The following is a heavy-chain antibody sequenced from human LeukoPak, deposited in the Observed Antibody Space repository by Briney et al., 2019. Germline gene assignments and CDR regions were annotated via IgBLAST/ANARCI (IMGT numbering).Heavy chain of an antibody. D-gene: IGHD2-2*01. CDR3: ARVTSTSLYYYYMDV. CDR1: GYTFTGYY. CDR2: INPNSGGT. J-gene: IGHJ6*03. V-gene: IGHV1-2*06. Sequence: ASVKVSCKASGYTFTGYYMHWVRQAPGQGLEWMGRINPNSGGTNYAQKFQGRVTMTRDTSISTAYMELSSLRSEDTAVYYCARVTSTSLYYYYMDVWGKGTTVTVSS.